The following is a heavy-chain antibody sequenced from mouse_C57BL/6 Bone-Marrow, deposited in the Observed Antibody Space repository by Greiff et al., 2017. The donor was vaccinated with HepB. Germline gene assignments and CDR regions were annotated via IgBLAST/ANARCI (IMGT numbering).Heavy chain of an antibody. CDR3: ARRYYGSSWYFDV. J-gene: IGHJ1*03. D-gene: IGHD1-1*01. Sequence: EVKLVESGGGLVKPGGSLKLSCAASGFTFSSYTMSWVRQTPEKRLEWVATISGGGGNTYYPDRVKGRFTISRDNAKNTLYLQMSSLRSEDTALYYCARRYYGSSWYFDVWGTGTTVTVSS. V-gene: IGHV5-9*01. CDR1: GFTFSSYT. CDR2: ISGGGGNT.